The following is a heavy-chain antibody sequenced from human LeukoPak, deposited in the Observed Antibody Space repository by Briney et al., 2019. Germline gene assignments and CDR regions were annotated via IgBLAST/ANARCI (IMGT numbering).Heavy chain of an antibody. V-gene: IGHV1-2*02. J-gene: IGHJ4*02. CDR3: ASYPRSIPTPPFDY. CDR1: GYTFTAQY. D-gene: IGHD2-21*01. Sequence: ASVKVSCKASGYTFTAQYMHWVRQAPGQGLEWMGWINPNNGDTKYAQSFLGRVTMTRDTSTTTAYMELSSLGSDDTAVYFCASYPRSIPTPPFDYWGQGTLVPVSS. CDR2: INPNNGDT.